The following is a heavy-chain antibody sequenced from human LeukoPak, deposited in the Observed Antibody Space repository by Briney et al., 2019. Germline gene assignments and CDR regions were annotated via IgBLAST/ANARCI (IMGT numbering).Heavy chain of an antibody. D-gene: IGHD3-16*02. V-gene: IGHV1-8*01. CDR1: GYTFTTYD. CDR2: MSPNSGNT. CDR3: TRGEWELSY. Sequence: ASVKVSCKASGYTFTTYDINWVRQAAGQGLEWMGWMSPNSGNTGYAQRFQGRVTMTRDTSISTAYMELSGLRSEDTAIYYCTRGEWELSYWGQGTLVTVSP. J-gene: IGHJ4*02.